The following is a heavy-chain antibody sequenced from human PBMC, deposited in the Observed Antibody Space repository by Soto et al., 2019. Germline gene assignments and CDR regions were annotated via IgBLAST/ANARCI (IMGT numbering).Heavy chain of an antibody. CDR1: GYTLTELS. V-gene: IGHV1-24*01. Sequence: ASVKVSCKVSGYTLTELSIRWVRQAPGKGLEWMGGFDPEYGKIIYAQKFQGRVTMTRNTSISTAYMELSSLRSEDTAVYYCARGFRGRHTITDYWGQGTLVTVSS. CDR3: ARGFRGRHTITDY. D-gene: IGHD3-16*01. J-gene: IGHJ4*02. CDR2: FDPEYGKI.